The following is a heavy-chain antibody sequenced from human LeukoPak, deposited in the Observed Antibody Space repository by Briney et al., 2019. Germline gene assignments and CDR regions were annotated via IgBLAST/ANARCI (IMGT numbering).Heavy chain of an antibody. J-gene: IGHJ3*02. D-gene: IGHD6-13*01. Sequence: SETLSLTRTVSGGSISSYYWSWIRQPPGKGLEWIGYIYYSGSTYYNPSLKSRVTISVDRSKNQFSLKLSSVTAADTAVYYCAGSSSWYGLHDAFDIWGQGTMVTVSS. CDR2: IYYSGST. CDR1: GGSISSYY. CDR3: AGSSSWYGLHDAFDI. V-gene: IGHV4-59*12.